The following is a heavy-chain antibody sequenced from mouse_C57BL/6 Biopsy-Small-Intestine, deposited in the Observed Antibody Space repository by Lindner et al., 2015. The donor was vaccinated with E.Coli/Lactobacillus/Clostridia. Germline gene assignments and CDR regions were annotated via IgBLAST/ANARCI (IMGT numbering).Heavy chain of an antibody. V-gene: IGHV1-84*02. CDR2: INPGNGIS. CDR1: GYTFTNYV. CDR3: VREQWQISGTPFDY. Sequence: SVKVSCKASGYTFTNYVMYWVAPGPGQRLEWMGWINPGNGISKLSQKIQGRVTITRDTSASTAYMELSSLRSEDTAVYYCVREQWQISGTPFDYWGQGTLVTVSS. D-gene: IGHD1-1*01. J-gene: IGHJ4*01.